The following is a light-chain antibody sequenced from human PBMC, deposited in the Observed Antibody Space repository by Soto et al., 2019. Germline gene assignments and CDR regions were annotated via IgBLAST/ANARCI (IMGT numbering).Light chain of an antibody. Sequence: QSVLTQPASVSGSPGQSITISCTGTSSDVGGYNYVSWYQQHPGKAPELMIYEVSNRPSGVSNRFSGSKSGNTASLTISGLQAEDEADYYCSSYTSSSTVYVFGTGTKLTVL. CDR3: SSYTSSSTVYV. CDR2: EVS. J-gene: IGLJ1*01. CDR1: SSDVGGYNY. V-gene: IGLV2-14*01.